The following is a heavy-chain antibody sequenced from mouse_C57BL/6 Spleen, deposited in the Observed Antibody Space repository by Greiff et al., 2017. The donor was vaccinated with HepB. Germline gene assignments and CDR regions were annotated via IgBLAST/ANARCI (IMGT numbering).Heavy chain of an antibody. D-gene: IGHD2-4*01. CDR3: TRLDIYYDYPFAY. J-gene: IGHJ3*01. V-gene: IGHV6-6*01. CDR2: IRNKANNHAT. CDR1: GFTFSDAW. Sequence: EVKVEESGGGLVQPGGSMKLSCAASGFTFSDAWMDWVRQSPEKGLEWVAEIRNKANNHATYYAESVKGRFTISRDDSKSSVYLQMNSLRAEDTGIYYCTRLDIYYDYPFAYWGQGTLVTVSA.